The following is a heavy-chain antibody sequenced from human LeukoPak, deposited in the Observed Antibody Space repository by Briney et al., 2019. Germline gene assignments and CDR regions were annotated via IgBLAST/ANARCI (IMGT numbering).Heavy chain of an antibody. CDR2: MSHNRGT. D-gene: IGHD3-10*01. Sequence: PSESLSLTCAVSGHSISTGYYWGWIRQPPGKGLEWIGSMSHNRGTYYNPSLKSRVTISMDTSKNQISLRLTSVTAADTAVYYCASYYASGVSAYNYYGMDVWGKGTTVTVSS. V-gene: IGHV4-38-2*01. CDR3: ASYYASGVSAYNYYGMDV. J-gene: IGHJ6*04. CDR1: GHSISTGYY.